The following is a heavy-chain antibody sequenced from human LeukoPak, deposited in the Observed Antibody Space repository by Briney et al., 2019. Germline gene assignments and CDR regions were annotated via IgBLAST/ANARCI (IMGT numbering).Heavy chain of an antibody. Sequence: PGGSLRLSCAASGFTFSSSAMSWVRQAPGKGLEWVSGISGSGGSTYYADSVKGRLTISRDNSKNTLYMQMNSLRAEDTAVYYCATEVYYYMDVWGKGTTVTVSS. CDR1: GFTFSSSA. CDR2: ISGSGGST. CDR3: ATEVYYYMDV. J-gene: IGHJ6*03. V-gene: IGHV3-23*01.